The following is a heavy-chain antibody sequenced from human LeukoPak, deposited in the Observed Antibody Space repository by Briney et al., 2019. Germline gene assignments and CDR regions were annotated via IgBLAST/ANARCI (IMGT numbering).Heavy chain of an antibody. CDR3: ARQKPSTFRQYGRGRPLDS. CDR2: IYYSGST. V-gene: IGHV4-30-4*08. D-gene: IGHD4-11*01. CDR1: GVSISSGDYY. J-gene: IGHJ4*02. Sequence: SQTLSLTCTVSGVSISSGDYYWSWIRQPPGKGLEWIGYIYYSGSTNYNPSLKSRVTILVDTSKNQFSLKLSSVTAADTAVYYCARQKPSTFRQYGRGRPLDSWGQGTLVTVSS.